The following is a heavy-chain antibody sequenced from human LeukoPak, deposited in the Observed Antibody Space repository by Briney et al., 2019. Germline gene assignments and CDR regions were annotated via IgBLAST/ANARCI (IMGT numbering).Heavy chain of an antibody. V-gene: IGHV4-4*07. D-gene: IGHD3-9*01. J-gene: IGHJ4*02. CDR1: GGSISSYY. CDR3: ARGPHNVLRYFDWSNPDDIGDY. CDR2: IYTSGST. Sequence: SETLSLTCTVSGGSISSYYWSWIRQPAGKGLEWIGRIYTSGSTNYNPSLKSRVTMSVDTSKNQFSLKLSSVTAADTAVYYCARGPHNVLRYFDWSNPDDIGDYWGQGTLVTVSS.